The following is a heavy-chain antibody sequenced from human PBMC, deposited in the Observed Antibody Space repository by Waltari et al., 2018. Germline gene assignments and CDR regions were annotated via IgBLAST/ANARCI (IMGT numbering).Heavy chain of an antibody. CDR2: IIPMFGIP. J-gene: IGHJ6*03. CDR3: ARHELGISQYYYNMYV. V-gene: IGHV1-69*12. Sequence: VPLVQSGGEVTKPGSSVRVSCKASGRSFGGSGISWVRQAPGQGLEWKGVIIPMFGIPEYSQKFQDRLTITADESTKTAYMELSSLRSEDTAIYYCARHELGISQYYYNMYVWGRGTTVTISS. CDR1: GRSFGGSG. D-gene: IGHD7-27*01.